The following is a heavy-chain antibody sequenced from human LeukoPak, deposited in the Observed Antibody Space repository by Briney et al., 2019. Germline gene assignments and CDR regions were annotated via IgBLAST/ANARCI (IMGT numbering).Heavy chain of an antibody. D-gene: IGHD1-26*01. CDR1: GYTFTSYD. CDR2: MNPNSGNT. J-gene: IGHJ5*02. CDR3: ARVRGKSGSHNWFDP. V-gene: IGHV1-8*03. Sequence: ASVKVSCKASGYTFTSYDINWLRQATGQGLEWMGWMNPNSGNTGYAQKFQGRVTITRNTSISTAYMELSSLRSEDTAVYYCARVRGKSGSHNWFDPWDQGTLVTVSS.